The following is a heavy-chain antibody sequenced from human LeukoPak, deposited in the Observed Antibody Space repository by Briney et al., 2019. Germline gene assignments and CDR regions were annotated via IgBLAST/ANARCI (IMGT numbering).Heavy chain of an antibody. Sequence: GGSLRLSCAASGFTFSSYGMHWVRQAPGKGLEWVAVISYDGSNKYYADSVKGRFTISRDNSKNTLYLQMSSLRAEDTAVYYCANLAVAGGPFDYWGQGTLVTVSS. CDR1: GFTFSSYG. V-gene: IGHV3-30*18. D-gene: IGHD6-19*01. CDR3: ANLAVAGGPFDY. J-gene: IGHJ4*02. CDR2: ISYDGSNK.